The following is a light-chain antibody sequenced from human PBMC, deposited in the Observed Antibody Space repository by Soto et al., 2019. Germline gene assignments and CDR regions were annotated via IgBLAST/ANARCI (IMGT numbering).Light chain of an antibody. CDR1: QSVSRD. CDR2: DAS. Sequence: EMVLTQSPATLSLSPGERATLSCRASQSVSRDLAWYQQKPGQAPRLLIYDASNRATGIPARFSASGSGTDFTLTIGSLEPEDFAVYYCQQRSNWPYTFGQGTKLEIK. CDR3: QQRSNWPYT. J-gene: IGKJ2*01. V-gene: IGKV3-11*01.